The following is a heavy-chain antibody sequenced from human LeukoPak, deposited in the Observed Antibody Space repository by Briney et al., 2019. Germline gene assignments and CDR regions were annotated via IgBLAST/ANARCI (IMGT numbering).Heavy chain of an antibody. J-gene: IGHJ3*02. CDR3: VGATIGAFDI. CDR2: IYYSGST. Sequence: PSETLSLTCTVSGDSISRGDYYWSWIRQPPGKGLEWIGYIYYSGSTYYNPSLKSQVTISVDTSQNQFSVKLSSVTAADTAVYYSVGATIGAFDIWGQGTMVTVS. D-gene: IGHD1-26*01. CDR1: GDSISRGDYY. V-gene: IGHV4-30-4*01.